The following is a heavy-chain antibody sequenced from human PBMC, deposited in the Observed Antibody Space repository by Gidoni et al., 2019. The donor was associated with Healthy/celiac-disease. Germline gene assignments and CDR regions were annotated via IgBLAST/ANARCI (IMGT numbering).Heavy chain of an antibody. D-gene: IGHD5-18*01. Sequence: QVQLQQWGAGLLKPSETLSLTCAVYGGSFSGYYWSWIRQPPGKGLEWIGEINHSGSTNYNPSLKSRVTISVDTSKNQFSLKLSSVTAADTAVYYCARGLRYSYGYWGQGTLVTVSS. V-gene: IGHV4-34*01. CDR2: INHSGST. CDR3: ARGLRYSYGY. CDR1: GGSFSGYY. J-gene: IGHJ4*02.